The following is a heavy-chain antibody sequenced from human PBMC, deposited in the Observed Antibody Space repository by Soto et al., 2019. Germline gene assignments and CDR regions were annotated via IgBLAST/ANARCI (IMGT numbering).Heavy chain of an antibody. CDR3: ARARATMVRGVIIYYYGMDV. CDR2: INHSGST. CDR1: GGSFSGYY. J-gene: IGHJ6*02. D-gene: IGHD3-10*01. Sequence: SETLSLTCAVYGGSFSGYYWSWIRQPPGKGLEWIGEINHSGSTNYNPSLKSRVTISVDTSKNQFSLKLSSVTAADTAVYYCARARATMVRGVIIYYYGMDVWGQGTTVTVSS. V-gene: IGHV4-34*01.